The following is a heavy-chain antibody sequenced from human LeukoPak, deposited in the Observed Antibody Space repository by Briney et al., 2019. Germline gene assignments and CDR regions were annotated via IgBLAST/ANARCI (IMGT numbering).Heavy chain of an antibody. J-gene: IGHJ4*02. Sequence: TSETLSLTCTVSGGSISSYYWSWIRQPAGKGLEWIGRIYTSGSTNYNPSLKSRVTMSVDTSKNQFSLKLSSVTAADTTVYYCARSAIAAAGPHAFDYWGQGTLVTVSS. CDR3: ARSAIAAAGPHAFDY. CDR2: IYTSGST. D-gene: IGHD6-13*01. CDR1: GGSISSYY. V-gene: IGHV4-4*07.